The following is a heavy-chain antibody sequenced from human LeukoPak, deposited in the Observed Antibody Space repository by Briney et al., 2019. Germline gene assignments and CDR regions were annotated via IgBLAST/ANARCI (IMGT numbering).Heavy chain of an antibody. Sequence: GGSLRLSCAASGFTFSSYWMSWVRQAPGKGLEWVSSISSSSSYIYYADSVKGRFTISRDNAKNSLYLQMNSLRAEDTAVYYCARANWNYSFDYWGQGTLVTVSS. CDR2: ISSSSSYI. J-gene: IGHJ4*02. CDR3: ARANWNYSFDY. D-gene: IGHD1-7*01. CDR1: GFTFSSYW. V-gene: IGHV3-21*01.